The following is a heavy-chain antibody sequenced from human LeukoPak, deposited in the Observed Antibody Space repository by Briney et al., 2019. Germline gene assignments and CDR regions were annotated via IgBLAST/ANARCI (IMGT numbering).Heavy chain of an antibody. Sequence: GASVKVSCKASGYTFTSYAMNWVRQAPGQGLEWMGWINTNTGNPTYAQGFTGRFVFSLDTSVSTAYLQISSLKAEDTAVYYCARGIAVAGSWVFAFDIWGQGTMVTVSS. CDR2: INTNTGNP. J-gene: IGHJ3*02. CDR3: ARGIAVAGSWVFAFDI. V-gene: IGHV7-4-1*02. D-gene: IGHD6-19*01. CDR1: GYTFTSYA.